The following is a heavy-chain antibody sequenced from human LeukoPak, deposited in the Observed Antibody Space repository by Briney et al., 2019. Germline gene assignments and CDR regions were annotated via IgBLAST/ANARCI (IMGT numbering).Heavy chain of an antibody. Sequence: GASVKVSCKASGYTFTSYVMHWVRQVPGQRLEWMGWINAGNGNTKYSQKFQDRVTITRNTSASTAYLELSSLRSEDTAVYYCARGRRRSHDSGRHYYYYMDVWGKGTTVTVSS. CDR2: INAGNGNT. V-gene: IGHV1-3*01. D-gene: IGHD6-25*01. CDR3: ARGRRRSHDSGRHYYYYMDV. CDR1: GYTFTSYV. J-gene: IGHJ6*03.